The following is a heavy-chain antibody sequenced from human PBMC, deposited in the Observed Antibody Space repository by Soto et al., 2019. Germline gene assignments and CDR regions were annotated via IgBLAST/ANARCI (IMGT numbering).Heavy chain of an antibody. CDR1: GFTFSNHV. J-gene: IGHJ5*02. V-gene: IGHV3-23*01. CDR3: ARHNSGWYGWLDP. Sequence: EVQLLESGGGLVQPGGSLRLSCAASGFTFSNHVMSWDRQAPGKGLEWVSVISSSGGSTYYADSVKGRFTISRDNSKNTLYLQMNSLRAEDTDIYYCARHNSGWYGWLDPWGQGTLVTVSS. CDR2: ISSSGGST. D-gene: IGHD6-19*01.